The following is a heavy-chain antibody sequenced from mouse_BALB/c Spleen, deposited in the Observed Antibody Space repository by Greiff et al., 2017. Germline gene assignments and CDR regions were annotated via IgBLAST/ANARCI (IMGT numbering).Heavy chain of an antibody. CDR1: GYAFTNYL. D-gene: IGHD6-1*01. CDR2: INPGSGGT. Sequence: VQLQQSGAELVRPGTSVKVSCKASGYAFTNYLIEWVKQRPGQGLEWIGVINPGSGGTNYNEKFKGKATLTADKSSSTAYMQLSSLTSDDSAVYFCARGGAPFDYWGQGTTLTVSS. J-gene: IGHJ2*01. CDR3: ARGGAPFDY. V-gene: IGHV1-54*01.